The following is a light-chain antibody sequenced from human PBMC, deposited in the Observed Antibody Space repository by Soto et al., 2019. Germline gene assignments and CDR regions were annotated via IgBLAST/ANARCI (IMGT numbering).Light chain of an antibody. CDR3: SSYTSSSTYV. Sequence: QSALTQPASVSGSPGQSITISCTGSISDVGSYGPVSWYQQHPGQVPKLIIYEGNRRPSGVSSRFSGSKSGNTASLTISGLQAEDEADYYCSSYTSSSTYVFGTGTKLTVL. CDR2: EGN. V-gene: IGLV2-14*02. J-gene: IGLJ1*01. CDR1: ISDVGSYGP.